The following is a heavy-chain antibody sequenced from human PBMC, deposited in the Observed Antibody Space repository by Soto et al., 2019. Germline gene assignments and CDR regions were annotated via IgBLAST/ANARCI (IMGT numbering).Heavy chain of an antibody. CDR2: VYWNDEK. V-gene: IGHV2-5*01. J-gene: IGHJ4*02. CDR1: GFSLSTSEVD. D-gene: IGHD3-22*01. CDR3: AFARHDSSHYNGYFDC. Sequence: SGPTLVNPTQTLTLTCTFSGFSLSTSEVDVGWIRQPPGKALEWLALVYWNDEKRYSPSLKSRLTITKDSSKKQVVLTMTNMDPVDTATYFCAFARHDSSHYNGYFDCWAQGTLVTVSS.